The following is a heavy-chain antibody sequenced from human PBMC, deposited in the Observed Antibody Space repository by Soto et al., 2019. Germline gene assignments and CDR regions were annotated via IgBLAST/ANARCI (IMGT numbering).Heavy chain of an antibody. Sequence: QVQLVQSGAEVKKPGASVKVSCRASGYTFTSYGISWVRQAPGQGLEWMGWISAYNDKTTYAQKFQGRLTMTTDTSANTAYMELRSLRYDDTAVYYGARFTGISKWTFDSWGQGTLVTVAS. CDR2: ISAYNDKT. D-gene: IGHD1-26*01. CDR3: ARFTGISKWTFDS. J-gene: IGHJ4*02. V-gene: IGHV1-18*01. CDR1: GYTFTSYG.